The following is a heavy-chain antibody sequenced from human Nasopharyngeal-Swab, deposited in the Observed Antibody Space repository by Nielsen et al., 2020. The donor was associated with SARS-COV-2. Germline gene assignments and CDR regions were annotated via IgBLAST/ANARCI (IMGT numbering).Heavy chain of an antibody. V-gene: IGHV3-30-3*01. D-gene: IGHD5-18*01. CDR2: ISYDGSNK. Sequence: GESLKISCAASGFTFSSYAMHWVRQAPGKGLEWVAVISYDGSNKYYADSAKGRFTISRDNAKNSLYLQMNSLRAEDTAVYYCARLPSYTAMVTPDYWGQGTLVTVSS. CDR3: ARLPSYTAMVTPDY. CDR1: GFTFSSYA. J-gene: IGHJ4*02.